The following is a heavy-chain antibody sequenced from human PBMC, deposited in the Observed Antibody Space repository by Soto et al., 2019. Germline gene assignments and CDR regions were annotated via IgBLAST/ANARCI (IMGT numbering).Heavy chain of an antibody. Sequence: EVQLVESGGGLVKPGGSLRLSCAASGFTFSSYSMNWVRQAPGKGLEWVSSISSSSSYIYYADSVKGRFTISRDNAKNSLYLQRTSLRAEDTAVYYWARNRGGVDSSSSPDYWGQGTLVTVSS. CDR1: GFTFSSYS. V-gene: IGHV3-21*01. D-gene: IGHD6-13*01. J-gene: IGHJ4*02. CDR2: ISSSSSYI. CDR3: ARNRGGVDSSSSPDY.